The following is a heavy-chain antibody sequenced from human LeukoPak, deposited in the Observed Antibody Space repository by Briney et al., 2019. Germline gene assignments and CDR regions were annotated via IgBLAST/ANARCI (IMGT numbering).Heavy chain of an antibody. J-gene: IGHJ2*01. D-gene: IGHD5-24*01. V-gene: IGHV3-30*18. Sequence: GGSLRLSCAASGFTFSSYGMHWVRQAPGKGVEWLAVISYDGSNKYYADSVKGRFTISRDNSKNTVYLQMNSLRAEDTAVYYCAKDRCRDGCNCWYFDLWGRGTLVTVSS. CDR3: AKDRCRDGCNCWYFDL. CDR2: ISYDGSNK. CDR1: GFTFSSYG.